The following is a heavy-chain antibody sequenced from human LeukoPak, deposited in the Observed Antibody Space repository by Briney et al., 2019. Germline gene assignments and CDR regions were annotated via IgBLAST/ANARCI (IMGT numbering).Heavy chain of an antibody. J-gene: IGHJ4*02. CDR2: FNPKDGET. Sequence: VKVCCKVSGYTLTELSIHWVRQAPGKGLEWMGGFNPKDGETIYAREFQGRVTMTEDTSTDTAYMELSSLRSEDTAVYYCAKIAHYGAYSDYWGQGTLVADSS. CDR1: GYTLTELS. CDR3: AKIAHYGAYSDY. D-gene: IGHD4-17*01. V-gene: IGHV1-24*01.